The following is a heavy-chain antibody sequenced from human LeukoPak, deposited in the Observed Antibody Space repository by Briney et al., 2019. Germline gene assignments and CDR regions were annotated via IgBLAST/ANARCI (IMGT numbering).Heavy chain of an antibody. Sequence: ASVKVSCKASGYTFTSYGISWVRQAPGQGLEWMGWISAYNGNTNYAQKLQGRVTMTTDTSTSIAYMELRSLRSDDTAVYYCARTMIVALFGYYYMDVWGKGTTVTVSS. CDR3: ARTMIVALFGYYYMDV. CDR1: GYTFTSYG. D-gene: IGHD3-22*01. J-gene: IGHJ6*03. CDR2: ISAYNGNT. V-gene: IGHV1-18*01.